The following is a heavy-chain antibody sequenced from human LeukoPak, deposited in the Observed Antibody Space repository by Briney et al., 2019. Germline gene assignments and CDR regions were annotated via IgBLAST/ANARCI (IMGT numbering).Heavy chain of an antibody. CDR1: GGSFSGYY. CDR3: ARGRVWFGELFRLDY. V-gene: IGHV4-34*01. J-gene: IGHJ4*02. CDR2: INHSGST. Sequence: SETLSLTCAVYGGSFSGYYWSWIRQPPGKGLGWIGEINHSGSTNYNPSLKSRVTISVDTSKNQFSLKLSSVTAADTAVYYCARGRVWFGELFRLDYWGQGTLVTVSS. D-gene: IGHD3-10*01.